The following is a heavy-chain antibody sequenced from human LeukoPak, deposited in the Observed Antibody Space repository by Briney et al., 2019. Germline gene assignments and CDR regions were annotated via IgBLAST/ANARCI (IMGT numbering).Heavy chain of an antibody. CDR1: GGSISSSSYY. CDR3: ARVSYYDFWSGTGRFDY. D-gene: IGHD3-3*01. J-gene: IGHJ4*02. Sequence: SETLSLTCTVPGGSISSSSYYGGWIRQPPGKGLEWIGSIFYIVSTYYNPSLKSRVTISVDTSKNQFSLKLSSVTAADTAVYYCARVSYYDFWSGTGRFDYWGQGTLVTVSS. CDR2: IFYIVST. V-gene: IGHV4-39*07.